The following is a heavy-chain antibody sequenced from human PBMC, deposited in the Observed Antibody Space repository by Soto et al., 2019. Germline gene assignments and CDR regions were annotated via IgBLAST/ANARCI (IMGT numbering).Heavy chain of an antibody. CDR3: AREVDGVYAFDI. CDR1: GFTVSSNY. V-gene: IGHV3-53*01. D-gene: IGHD4-17*01. CDR2: IYSGGST. Sequence: LRLSCAASGFTVSSNYMSWVRQAPGKGLEWVSVIYSGGSTYYADSVKGRFTISRDNSKNTLYLQMNSLRAEDTAVYYCAREVDGVYAFDIWGQGTMVTVSS. J-gene: IGHJ3*02.